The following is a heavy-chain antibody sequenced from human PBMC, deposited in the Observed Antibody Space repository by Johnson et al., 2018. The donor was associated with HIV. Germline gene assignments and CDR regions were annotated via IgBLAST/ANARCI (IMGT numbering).Heavy chain of an antibody. Sequence: QVQLVESGGGVVQPGRSVRLYCAASGFTFSSYGMHWVRQAPGKGLEWVAVIWYDGSNKYYADSVKGRFTISRDNSKNTLYLQMNSLRAEDTAVYYCARSLPGRGSYYAFDIWGQGTMVTVSS. CDR3: ARSLPGRGSYYAFDI. CDR1: GFTFSSYG. V-gene: IGHV3-33*01. J-gene: IGHJ3*02. D-gene: IGHD1-26*01. CDR2: IWYDGSNK.